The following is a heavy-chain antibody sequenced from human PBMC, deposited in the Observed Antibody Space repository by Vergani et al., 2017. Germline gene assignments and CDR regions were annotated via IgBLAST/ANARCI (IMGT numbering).Heavy chain of an antibody. CDR1: GGSISSYY. Sequence: QVQLQESGPGLVKPSETLSLTCTVSGGSISSYYWSWIRQPPGKGLEWIGYIYYSGSTNYNPSLKSRVTISVDTSKNQFSLKLSSVTAADTAVYYCARDVLDSGYDGWGYYFDYWGQGTLVTVSS. D-gene: IGHD5-12*01. CDR2: IYYSGST. CDR3: ARDVLDSGYDGWGYYFDY. J-gene: IGHJ4*02. V-gene: IGHV4-59*01.